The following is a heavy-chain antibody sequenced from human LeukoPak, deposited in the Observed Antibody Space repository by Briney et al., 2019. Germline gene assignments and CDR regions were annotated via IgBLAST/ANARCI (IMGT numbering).Heavy chain of an antibody. J-gene: IGHJ4*02. V-gene: IGHV3-23*01. CDR3: AKRRCSSTSCYYFDY. D-gene: IGHD2-2*01. Sequence: GGSLRLSCAASGFTFSSYAMSWVRQAPGKGLEWVSAISGSGGSTYYADSVKGRFTISRDNSKHTLYLQMNSLRAEDTAVYYCAKRRCSSTSCYYFDYWGQGTLVTVSS. CDR2: ISGSGGST. CDR1: GFTFSSYA.